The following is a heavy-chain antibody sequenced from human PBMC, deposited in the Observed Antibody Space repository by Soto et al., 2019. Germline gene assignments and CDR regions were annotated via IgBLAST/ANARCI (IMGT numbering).Heavy chain of an antibody. CDR1: GGTFSSYA. D-gene: IGHD3-10*01. CDR3: ARDLREYYYGSGSYRFDP. J-gene: IGHJ5*02. Sequence: SVKVSCKASGGTFSSYAISWVRQAPGQGLEWMGGIIPIFGTANYAQKFQGGVTITADESTSTAYMELSSLRSEDTAVYYCARDLREYYYGSGSYRFDPWGQG. V-gene: IGHV1-69*13. CDR2: IIPIFGTA.